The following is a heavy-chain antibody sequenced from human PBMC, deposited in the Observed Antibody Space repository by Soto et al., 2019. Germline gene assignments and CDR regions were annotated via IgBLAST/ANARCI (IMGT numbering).Heavy chain of an antibody. Sequence: QVQLRQSGPRLARPSGTLSLTCVVSDDSVSSTHWWTWVRQTPGKGLEWIGEVYHTGSTKYNPSLKDRVTISVDKSKNHFSLNLMSLTAADTAVYYCATLPPRIVVTVLPIPSWGQGTQVTVSS. CDR2: VYHTGST. J-gene: IGHJ4*02. V-gene: IGHV4-4*02. CDR1: DDSVSSTHW. D-gene: IGHD2-21*01. CDR3: ATLPPRIVVTVLPIPS.